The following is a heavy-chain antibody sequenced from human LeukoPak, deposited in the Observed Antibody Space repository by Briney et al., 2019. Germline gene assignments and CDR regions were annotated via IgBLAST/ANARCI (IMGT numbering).Heavy chain of an antibody. V-gene: IGHV3-11*04. CDR1: GFTFSDYY. J-gene: IGHJ4*02. CDR2: ISSSGSTI. D-gene: IGHD5-18*01. CDR3: ARGAYSGYSYGYFDY. Sequence: GGSLRLSCAASGFTFSDYYMSWIRQAPGKGLEWVSYISSSGSTIYYADSVKGRFTISRDNDKNSLYLQMNSLRAEDTAVYYCARGAYSGYSYGYFDYWGQGTLVTVSS.